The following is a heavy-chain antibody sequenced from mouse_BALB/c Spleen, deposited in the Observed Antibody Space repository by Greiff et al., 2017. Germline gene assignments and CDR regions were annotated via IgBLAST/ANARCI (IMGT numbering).Heavy chain of an antibody. Sequence: VQLQQSGAELAKPGASVKMSCKASGYTFTSYWMHWVKQRPGQGLEWIGYINPSTGYTEYNQKFKDKATLTADKSSSTAYMQLSSLTSEDSAVYYCARRGYGYDYAMDYWGQGTTLTVSS. V-gene: IGHV1-7*01. CDR3: ARRGYGYDYAMDY. CDR2: INPSTGYT. J-gene: IGHJ2*01. CDR1: GYTFTSYW. D-gene: IGHD2-2*01.